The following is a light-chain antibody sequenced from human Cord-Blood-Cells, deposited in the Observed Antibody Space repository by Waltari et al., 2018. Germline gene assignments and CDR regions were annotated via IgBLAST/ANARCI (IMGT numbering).Light chain of an antibody. J-gene: IGLJ1*01. CDR2: DVS. Sequence: QSALTQPAPVSGSPGQSITISCTGTSSDVGVYNYVSWYQQHPGKAPKPMIYDVSNRPSGVSNRFSGSKSGNTASLTISGLQAEDEADYYCSSYTSSSTYVFGTGTKVTVL. CDR1: SSDVGVYNY. CDR3: SSYTSSSTYV. V-gene: IGLV2-14*01.